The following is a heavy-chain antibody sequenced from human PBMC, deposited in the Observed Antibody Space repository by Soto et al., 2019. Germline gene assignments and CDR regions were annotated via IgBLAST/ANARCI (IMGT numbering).Heavy chain of an antibody. J-gene: IGHJ4*02. CDR2: MNPNSGNT. CDR3: ASWAGYSS. CDR1: GYTFTSYD. D-gene: IGHD3-9*01. V-gene: IGHV1-8*01. Sequence: QMQLVQSGAEVKKPGASVKVSCKASGYTFTSYDVNWLRQATGQGLEWMGWMNPNSGNTGSAQKFQGRVTMTRNTSITTAYLELGSLRSEDTALYYCASWAGYSSWGQGTLVTVSS.